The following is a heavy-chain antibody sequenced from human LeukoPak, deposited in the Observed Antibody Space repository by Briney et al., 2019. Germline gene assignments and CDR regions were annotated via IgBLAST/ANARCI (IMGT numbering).Heavy chain of an antibody. Sequence: PSETLSLTCAVYGGSFSGYYWSWIRQPPGKGLEWIGEINHSGSTNYNPSLKSRVTISVDTSKNQFSLKLSSVTAADTAVYYCARRRWDLLRWFDPWGQGTLVTVSS. V-gene: IGHV4-34*01. CDR3: ARRRWDLLRWFDP. CDR1: GGSFSGYY. CDR2: INHSGST. J-gene: IGHJ5*02. D-gene: IGHD4-23*01.